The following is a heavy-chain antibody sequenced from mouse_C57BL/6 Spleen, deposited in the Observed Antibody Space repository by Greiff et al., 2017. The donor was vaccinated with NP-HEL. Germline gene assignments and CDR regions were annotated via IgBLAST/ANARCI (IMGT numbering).Heavy chain of an antibody. Sequence: VQLKESGPGLVKPSQSLSLTCSVTGYSITSGYYWNWIRQFPGNKLEWMGYISYDGSNNYNPSLKNRISITRDTSKNQFFLKLNSVTTEDTATYYCARGYGTEAWFAYWGQGTLVTVSA. V-gene: IGHV3-6*01. CDR1: GYSITSGYY. CDR2: ISYDGSN. D-gene: IGHD1-1*01. J-gene: IGHJ3*01. CDR3: ARGYGTEAWFAY.